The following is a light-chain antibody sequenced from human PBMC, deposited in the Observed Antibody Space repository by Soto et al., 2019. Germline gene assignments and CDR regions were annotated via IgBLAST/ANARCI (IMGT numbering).Light chain of an antibody. CDR3: SSSTSSSTWV. CDR1: SSDVGGYNY. Sequence: QSALTQPASVSGSPGQSITISCTGTSSDVGGYNYVSWYQQHPGKAPKLMIYEVSNRPSGVSNRFSGSKSGNTASLTISGLQAEDEADYYCSSSTSSSTWVFGVGTKRTVL. V-gene: IGLV2-14*01. CDR2: EVS. J-gene: IGLJ3*02.